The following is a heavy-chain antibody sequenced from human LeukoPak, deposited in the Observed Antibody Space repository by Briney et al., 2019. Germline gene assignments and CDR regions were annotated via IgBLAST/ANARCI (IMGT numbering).Heavy chain of an antibody. Sequence: PSETLSLTCSVSGYSISNGYFWGWIRQPPGKWLEWIGVYHVGTTDYNPSLKSRVTMSVDTSKNEFSLKLTSLTAADTAVYYCARDNLEAFDYWGQGTLVTVSS. CDR3: ARDNLEAFDY. CDR1: GYSISNGYF. V-gene: IGHV4-38-2*02. J-gene: IGHJ4*02. CDR2: VYHVGTT.